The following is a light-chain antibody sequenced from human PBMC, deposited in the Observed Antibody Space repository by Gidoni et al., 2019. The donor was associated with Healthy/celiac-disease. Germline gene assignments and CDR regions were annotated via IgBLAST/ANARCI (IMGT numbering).Light chain of an antibody. CDR1: QSISSY. J-gene: IGKJ3*01. CDR2: AAS. V-gene: IGKV1-39*01. Sequence: DIQMTQSPSSLSASVGDRVTLTCRASQSISSYLNWYQQKPGKAPKLLIYAASSLQSGVPSRFSGSGSGTDFTLTISSLQPEDFAPYYCQQSYSTTTFGPGTKVDIK. CDR3: QQSYSTTT.